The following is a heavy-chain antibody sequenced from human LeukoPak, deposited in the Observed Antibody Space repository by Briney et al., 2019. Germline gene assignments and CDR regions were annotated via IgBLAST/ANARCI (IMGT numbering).Heavy chain of an antibody. Sequence: PSETLSLTCSVSGGSISSYYWNWIRQPPGKGLEWIGDIYYTGSTKYNPSLKSRVTISVDTSKNQLSLKLSSVTAADTAVYYCARRYCSGGSCYYYGMDVWGQGTTVTVSS. J-gene: IGHJ6*02. CDR3: ARRYCSGGSCYYYGMDV. D-gene: IGHD2-15*01. CDR1: GGSISSYY. CDR2: IYYTGST. V-gene: IGHV4-59*08.